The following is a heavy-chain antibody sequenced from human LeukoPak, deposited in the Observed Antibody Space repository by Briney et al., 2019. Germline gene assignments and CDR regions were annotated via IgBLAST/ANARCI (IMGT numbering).Heavy chain of an antibody. J-gene: IGHJ4*02. CDR2: INKGATHM. CDR1: QFSFSSYS. CDR3: VRLRRNTDSSGYYYYYDY. D-gene: IGHD3-22*01. Sequence: NPGGSLRLSCEASQFSFSSYSFNWVRQAPGQGLEWVSSINKGATHMYYADSMKGRFTVPRDDAKNSLYLQMNSLRAEDTAVYYCVRLRRNTDSSGYYYYYDYWGRGTLVAVSS. V-gene: IGHV3-21*01.